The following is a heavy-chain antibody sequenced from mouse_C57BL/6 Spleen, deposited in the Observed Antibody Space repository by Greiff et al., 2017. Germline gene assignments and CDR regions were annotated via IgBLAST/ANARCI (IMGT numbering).Heavy chain of an antibody. Sequence: EVQLQASGPGLVKPSPSLSLTCSVPGYSIPSGYSWNWIRQFPGNKLEWMGYISYDGSNNYNPSLKSLISRTRDTSKNQFFMKLNSVTTEDTATDYCARDGYDRYWYFDVWGTGTTVTVAS. CDR1: GYSIPSGYS. D-gene: IGHD2-2*01. J-gene: IGHJ1*03. CDR2: ISYDGSN. V-gene: IGHV3-6*01. CDR3: ARDGYDRYWYFDV.